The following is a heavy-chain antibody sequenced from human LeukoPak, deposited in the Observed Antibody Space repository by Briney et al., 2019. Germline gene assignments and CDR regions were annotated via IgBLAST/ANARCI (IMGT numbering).Heavy chain of an antibody. V-gene: IGHV3-33*01. CDR1: GFTFSSYG. CDR3: AREGPRGNSQFDY. D-gene: IGHD2/OR15-2a*01. Sequence: GGSLRLSCAASGFTFSSYGMHWVRQAPGKGLEWVALIWYDGSNKHYTDSVKGRLTISRDNSKNTLYLQMNSLRAEDTAIYYCAREGPRGNSQFDYWGQGTLVTVSS. CDR2: IWYDGSNK. J-gene: IGHJ4*02.